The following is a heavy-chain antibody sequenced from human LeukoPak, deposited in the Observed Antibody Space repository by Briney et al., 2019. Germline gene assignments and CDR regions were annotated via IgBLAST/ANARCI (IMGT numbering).Heavy chain of an antibody. V-gene: IGHV5-51*01. D-gene: IGHD3-22*01. Sequence: GESLKISCKGSGYSFTSYWIGWVRQMPGKGLEWMGIIYPGDSDTRYSPSFQGQVTISADKSISTAYLQWSSLKASDTAMYYCARLAPPKGYDCSGKIGHYYYNYGRDVWGQGTTVTVSS. CDR1: GYSFTSYW. CDR2: IYPGDSDT. J-gene: IGHJ6*02. CDR3: ARLAPPKGYDCSGKIGHYYYNYGRDV.